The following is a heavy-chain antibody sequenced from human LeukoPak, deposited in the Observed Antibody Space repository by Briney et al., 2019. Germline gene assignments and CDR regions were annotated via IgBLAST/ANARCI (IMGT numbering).Heavy chain of an antibody. CDR3: ARAKGGEDIDY. CDR1: GYTFTGYY. Sequence: APVKVSCKASGYTFTGYYMHWVRQAPGQGLEWMGWINPNSGGTNYAQKFQGWVTMTRDTSISTAYMELSRLRSDDTAVYYCARAKGGEDIDYWGQGTLVTVSS. D-gene: IGHD2-21*01. CDR2: INPNSGGT. J-gene: IGHJ4*02. V-gene: IGHV1-2*04.